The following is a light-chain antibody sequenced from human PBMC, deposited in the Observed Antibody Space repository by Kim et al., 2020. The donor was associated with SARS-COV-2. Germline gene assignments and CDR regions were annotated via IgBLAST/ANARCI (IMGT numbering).Light chain of an antibody. CDR2: GAS. CDR3: QHYYTYPIT. J-gene: IGKJ5*01. CDR1: QGIRQK. Sequence: AFVEDRVTISCRASQGIRQKLAWFQHKPGKAPKLLIFGASRLQSGVPSKFSGSGSGTDFSLSITSLQPEDSATYYCQHYYTYPITFGQGTRLEIK. V-gene: IGKV1-16*02.